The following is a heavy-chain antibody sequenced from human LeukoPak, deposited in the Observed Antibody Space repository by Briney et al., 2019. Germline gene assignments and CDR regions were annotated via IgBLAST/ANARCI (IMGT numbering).Heavy chain of an antibody. Sequence: XVKVSCKASGGTFSSYAISWVRQAPGQGLEWMGGIIPIFGTANYAQKFQGRVTITADESTSTAYMELSSLRSEDTAVYYCARVVAYCSSTSCYRSILPPYYYMDVWGKGTTVTVSS. CDR1: GGTFSSYA. V-gene: IGHV1-69*13. J-gene: IGHJ6*03. CDR2: IIPIFGTA. D-gene: IGHD2-2*01. CDR3: ARVVAYCSSTSCYRSILPPYYYMDV.